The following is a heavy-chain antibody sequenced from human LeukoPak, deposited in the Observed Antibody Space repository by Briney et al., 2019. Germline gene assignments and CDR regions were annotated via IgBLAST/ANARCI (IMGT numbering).Heavy chain of an antibody. J-gene: IGHJ4*02. V-gene: IGHV4-4*07. CDR1: GGSISSYF. CDR2: IYSSGST. D-gene: IGHD3-22*01. CDR3: GEGDRTTSSGYPDPFYY. Sequence: PSETLSLTCIVSGGSISSYFWSWIRQPAGKGLEWIGRIYSSGSTNYNPSLKSRVTMSVDTSKNQFSLKLRSVTAADTAVYYCGEGDRTTSSGYPDPFYYWGRGTL.